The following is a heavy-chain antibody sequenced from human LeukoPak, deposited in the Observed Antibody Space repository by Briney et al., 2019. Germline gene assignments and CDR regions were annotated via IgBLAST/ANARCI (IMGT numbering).Heavy chain of an antibody. CDR1: GFTFSSYE. CDR2: ISSSGSTM. J-gene: IGHJ4*02. CDR3: ARGGYYYDSSAYVSLDF. D-gene: IGHD3-22*01. Sequence: PGGSLRLSCAASGFTFSSYEINWVRQAPGKGLEWVSYISSSGSTMYYAGSVKGRLTISRDNAKNSLYLQMNSLRAEDTAVYYCARGGYYYDSSAYVSLDFWGQGTLVTVSS. V-gene: IGHV3-48*03.